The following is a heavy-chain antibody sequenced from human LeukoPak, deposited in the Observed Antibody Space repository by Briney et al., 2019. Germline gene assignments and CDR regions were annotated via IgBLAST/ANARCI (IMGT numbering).Heavy chain of an antibody. D-gene: IGHD6-19*01. CDR2: MYHSGST. CDR1: GYSISNAYY. Sequence: PSETLSLTCAVSGYSISNAYYWGWIRQPPGKGLEWIASMYHSGSTYYNPSLKSRVTISVDTSKNQFSLKLNYVTAADTAVYYCVRHPRYSTGWAIDYWGQGTLVTVSS. J-gene: IGHJ4*02. CDR3: VRHPRYSTGWAIDY. V-gene: IGHV4-38-2*01.